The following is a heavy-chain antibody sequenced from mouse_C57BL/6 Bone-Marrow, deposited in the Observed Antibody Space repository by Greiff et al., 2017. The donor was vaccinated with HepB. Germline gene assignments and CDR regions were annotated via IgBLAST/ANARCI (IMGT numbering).Heavy chain of an antibody. D-gene: IGHD2-2*01. CDR2: IWSGGST. J-gene: IGHJ4*01. V-gene: IGHV2-2*01. CDR3: ARNGGDGYGGYAMDY. Sequence: VQLVESGPGLVQPSQSLSLTCTVSGFSLTSYGVHWVRQSPGKGLEWLGVIWSGGSTDYNAAFISRLSISKDNSKSQVFFKMNSLQADDTAIYYCARNGGDGYGGYAMDYWGQGTSVTVSS. CDR1: GFSLTSYG.